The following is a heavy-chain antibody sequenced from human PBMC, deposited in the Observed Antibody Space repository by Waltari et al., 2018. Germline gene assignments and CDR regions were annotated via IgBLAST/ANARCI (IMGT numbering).Heavy chain of an antibody. CDR3: ARPYYYGSGSYWIFDY. D-gene: IGHD3-10*01. V-gene: IGHV1-2*02. Sequence: QVQLVQSGAEVKKPEASVKVSCTASGYTVTGYYNHWVRQAHGQGLEWRGWINPNSGGTNYAQKFQGRVTMTRDTSISTAYMELSRLRSDDTAVYYCARPYYYGSGSYWIFDYWGQGTLVTVSS. CDR1: GYTVTGYY. J-gene: IGHJ4*02. CDR2: INPNSGGT.